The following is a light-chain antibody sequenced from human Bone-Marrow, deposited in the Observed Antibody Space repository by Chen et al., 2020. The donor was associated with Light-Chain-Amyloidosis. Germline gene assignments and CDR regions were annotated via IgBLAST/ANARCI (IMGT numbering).Light chain of an antibody. CDR2: DDS. Sequence: SYVLTQPSSVSVAPGQTATIACGGNNIGSTSVHWYQQTPGQATLLVVYDDSDRPSGIPEQLSGSNSGNTATLTISRVEAGDEADYYCQVWDRSSDRPVFGGGTKLTVL. V-gene: IGLV3-21*02. J-gene: IGLJ3*02. CDR1: NIGSTS. CDR3: QVWDRSSDRPV.